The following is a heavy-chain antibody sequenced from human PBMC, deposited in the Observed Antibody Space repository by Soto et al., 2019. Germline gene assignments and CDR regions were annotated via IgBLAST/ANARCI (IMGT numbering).Heavy chain of an antibody. V-gene: IGHV3-30*18. J-gene: IGHJ4*02. CDR1: GVTFSTFG. Sequence: QVQLVESGGGVAQPGTSLRLSCEGSGVTFSTFGMHWVRQAPGKGLEWVAVTSYTGTTTHYADSVKGRFTISRDNSKNTLYLQMNSLNAEDTAVYYCAKMGPGSFDLPPDSCGQGTLVTVSS. D-gene: IGHD1-26*01. CDR2: TSYTGTTT. CDR3: AKMGPGSFDLPPDS.